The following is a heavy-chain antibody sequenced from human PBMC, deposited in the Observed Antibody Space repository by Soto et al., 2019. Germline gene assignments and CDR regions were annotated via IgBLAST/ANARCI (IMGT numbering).Heavy chain of an antibody. V-gene: IGHV3-30-3*01. D-gene: IGHD6-13*01. Sequence: PGGSLRLSCAASGFTFSSYAMHWVRQAPGKGLEWVAVISNDGSNKYYADSVKGRFTISRDNSKNSLYLQMNSLRAEDTAVYYCARVKQQLERDYWGQGTLVTVSS. CDR1: GFTFSSYA. J-gene: IGHJ4*02. CDR2: ISNDGSNK. CDR3: ARVKQQLERDY.